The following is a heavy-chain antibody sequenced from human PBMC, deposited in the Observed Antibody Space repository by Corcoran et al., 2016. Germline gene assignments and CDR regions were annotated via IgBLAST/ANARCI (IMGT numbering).Heavy chain of an antibody. Sequence: QLQLQESGPGLVKPSETLSLTCTVSGGSISSSSYYWGWIRKPPGKVLEWIGSIYFSGSTSYNPSLKSRVTISVDTSKNQFSLKLSSVTAADRAVDYCARRDLLDVQRRPNWNGNDFYGMDVWVQGTTVTVSS. J-gene: IGHJ6*02. D-gene: IGHD1-1*01. CDR3: ARRDLLDVQRRPNWNGNDFYGMDV. V-gene: IGHV4-39*01. CDR1: GGSISSSSYY. CDR2: IYFSGST.